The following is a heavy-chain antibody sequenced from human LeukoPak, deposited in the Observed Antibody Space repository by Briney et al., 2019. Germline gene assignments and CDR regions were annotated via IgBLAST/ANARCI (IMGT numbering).Heavy chain of an antibody. D-gene: IGHD3-3*01. V-gene: IGHV3-48*01. J-gene: IGHJ4*02. CDR2: ISSSSSTI. Sequence: GGSLRLSCAASGFTFSSYSMNWVRQAPGKGLEWVSYISSSSSTIYYADSVKGRFTISRDNSENTLYLQMNSLRAEDTALYYCAKTKGDYEYWSGYYKYYFDYWGQGTLVTVSS. CDR1: GFTFSSYS. CDR3: AKTKGDYEYWSGYYKYYFDY.